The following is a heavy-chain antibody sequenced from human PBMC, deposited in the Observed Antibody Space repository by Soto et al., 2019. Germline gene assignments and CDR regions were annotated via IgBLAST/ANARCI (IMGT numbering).Heavy chain of an antibody. CDR1: GFTFSSYS. J-gene: IGHJ4*02. V-gene: IGHV3-48*01. D-gene: IGHD3-10*01. CDR3: ARDGFGGSVFEAADLDY. Sequence: EVQLVESGGGLVQPGGSLRLSCAASGFTFSSYSMNWVRQAPGKGLEWVSYISSSSSSTIYYADSVKGRFTISRDNAKNSLYLQMNSLRAEDTAVYYCARDGFGGSVFEAADLDYWGQGTLVTVSS. CDR2: ISSSSSSTI.